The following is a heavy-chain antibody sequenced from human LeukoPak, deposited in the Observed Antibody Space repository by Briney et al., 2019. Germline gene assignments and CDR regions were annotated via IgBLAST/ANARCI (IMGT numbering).Heavy chain of an antibody. J-gene: IGHJ4*02. CDR2: ISAYNGNT. CDR1: GYTFTSYG. V-gene: IGHV1-18*01. CDR3: ARDRLYFDILTGYNLH. D-gene: IGHD3-9*01. Sequence: ASVKVSCKASGYTFTSYGISWVRQAPGKGLEWMGWISAYNGNTNYAQKLQGRVTMTTDTSTTTAYMELRSQRSDDTAVYYCARDRLYFDILTGYNLHWGQGTLVTVSS.